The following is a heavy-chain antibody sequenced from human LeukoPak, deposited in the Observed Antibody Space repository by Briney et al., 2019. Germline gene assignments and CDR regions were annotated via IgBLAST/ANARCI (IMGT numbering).Heavy chain of an antibody. D-gene: IGHD1-1*01. CDR3: AKGTGYYYYYYMDV. Sequence: NAGGSLRLSCAASGFTFSSYSMNWVRQAPGKGLEWVSSITSSGRYIYYADSVKGRFTISRDNSENSLYLQMDSLRAEDTAVYYCAKGTGYYYYYYMDVWGKGTTVTVSS. J-gene: IGHJ6*03. V-gene: IGHV3-21*04. CDR2: ITSSGRYI. CDR1: GFTFSSYS.